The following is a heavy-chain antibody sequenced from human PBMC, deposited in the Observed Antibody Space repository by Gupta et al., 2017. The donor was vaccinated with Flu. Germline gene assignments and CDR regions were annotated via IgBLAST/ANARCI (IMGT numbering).Heavy chain of an antibody. CDR3: ASTFPGYSFGQ. D-gene: IGHD5-18*01. Sequence: STNNNAWNWIRQSPSRGLEWLGRTYYRSKWYNEYSISVKGRITFDADTSKNQFSLQLNSVTPEDTAVYYCASTFPGYSFGQWGQGILVTVSS. J-gene: IGHJ4*02. CDR2: TYYRSKWYN. CDR1: STNNNA. V-gene: IGHV6-1*01.